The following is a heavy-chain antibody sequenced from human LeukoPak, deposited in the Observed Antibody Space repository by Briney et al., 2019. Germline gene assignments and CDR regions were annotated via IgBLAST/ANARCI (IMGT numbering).Heavy chain of an antibody. Sequence: GGSLRLSCAASGFTFSSYEMNWVRQAPGKGLEWVSYISSSGSTTYYADSVKGRFTISRDNAKNSLYLQMNSLRAEDTAVYYCARDYCSSTSCYSGAFDYWGQGTLVTVSS. V-gene: IGHV3-48*03. CDR1: GFTFSSYE. J-gene: IGHJ4*02. CDR3: ARDYCSSTSCYSGAFDY. CDR2: ISSSGSTT. D-gene: IGHD2-2*02.